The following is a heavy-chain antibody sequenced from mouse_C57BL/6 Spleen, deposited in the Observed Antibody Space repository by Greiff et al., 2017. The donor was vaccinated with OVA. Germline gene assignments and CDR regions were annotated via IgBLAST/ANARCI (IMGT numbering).Heavy chain of an antibody. CDR3: ASAGMGYAMDY. D-gene: IGHD3-1*01. CDR1: GYSITSGYD. CDR2: ISYSGST. V-gene: IGHV3-1*01. J-gene: IGHJ4*01. Sequence: EVQLQESGPGMVKPSQSLSLTCTVTGYSITSGYDWHWIRHFPGNKLEWMGYISYSGSTNYNPSLKSRIAITHDTSKNNFFLKLNSVTTEDTATYYCASAGMGYAMDYWGQGTSVTVSS.